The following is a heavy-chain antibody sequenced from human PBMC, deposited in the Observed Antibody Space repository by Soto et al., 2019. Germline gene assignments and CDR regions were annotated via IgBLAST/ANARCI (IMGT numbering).Heavy chain of an antibody. D-gene: IGHD4-4*01. CDR1: GFTFSNYA. CDR2: ISYDGSNK. CDR3: ARMGLTVTRYWYFDL. Sequence: PGGSLRLSCAASGFTFSNYAMHWVRQAPGKGLEWVAVISYDGSNKYYADSVKGRFTISRDNSKNTLYLQMNSLRAEDTAVYYCARMGLTVTRYWYFDLWGRGTLVTVSS. V-gene: IGHV3-30-3*01. J-gene: IGHJ2*01.